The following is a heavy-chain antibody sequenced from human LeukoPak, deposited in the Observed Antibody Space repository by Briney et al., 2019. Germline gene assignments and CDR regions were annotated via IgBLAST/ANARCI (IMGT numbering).Heavy chain of an antibody. J-gene: IGHJ4*02. V-gene: IGHV3-21*01. D-gene: IGHD2-21*02. Sequence: PGGSLRLSCAASGFTFSSYSMNWVRQAPGKGPEWVSSISSSSSYIYYADSVKGRFTISRDNAKNSLYLQMNSLRAEDTAVYYCARDAANCGGDCSFDYWGQGTLVTVSS. CDR3: ARDAANCGGDCSFDY. CDR1: GFTFSSYS. CDR2: ISSSSSYI.